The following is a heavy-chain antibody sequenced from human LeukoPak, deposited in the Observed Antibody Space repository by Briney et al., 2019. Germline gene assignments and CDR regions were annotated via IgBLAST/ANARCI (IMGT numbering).Heavy chain of an antibody. CDR1: GGSISSYY. Sequence: SETLSLTCTVSGGSISSYYWSWIRQPAGKGLEWIGRIYTSGSTNYNPSLKSRVTMSVDTSKNQFSLKLSSVTAADTAVYYCARDQATVVVAATTWFDPWGQGTLVTVSS. CDR2: IYTSGST. V-gene: IGHV4-4*07. CDR3: ARDQATVVVAATTWFDP. D-gene: IGHD2-15*01. J-gene: IGHJ5*02.